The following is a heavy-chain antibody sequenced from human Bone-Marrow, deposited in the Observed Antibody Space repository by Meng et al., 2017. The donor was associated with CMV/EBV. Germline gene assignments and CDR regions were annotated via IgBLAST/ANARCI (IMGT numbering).Heavy chain of an antibody. CDR2: MNPNNGDT. Sequence: ASVKVSCKASGYTFTGYYMHWVRQAPGQGLEWMAWMNPNNGDTNYAQKFQARVTMTRDTSIRMVYMELSSLRSDDTAVYYCARGYCSSTGCYHDDWGQGTVVTVSS. D-gene: IGHD2-2*01. CDR1: GYTFTGYY. V-gene: IGHV1-2*02. CDR3: ARGYCSSTGCYHDD. J-gene: IGHJ4*02.